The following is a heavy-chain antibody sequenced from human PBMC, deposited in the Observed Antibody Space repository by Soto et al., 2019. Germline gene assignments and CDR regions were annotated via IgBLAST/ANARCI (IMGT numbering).Heavy chain of an antibody. CDR1: GGTFSRYS. D-gene: IGHD3-9*01. V-gene: IGHV1-69*01. CDR2: IIPVFGTA. Sequence: QVQLVQSGAEVKKSGSSVKVSCKASGGTFSRYSISWVRQAPGQGLEWMGGIIPVFGTAKYAQKFQGRVTVTAGESTTTVNMYLSSLRSEDTAVYYCARSQNYDILTGFYTRGGNFDYWGQGTLVTVSS. J-gene: IGHJ4*02. CDR3: ARSQNYDILTGFYTRGGNFDY.